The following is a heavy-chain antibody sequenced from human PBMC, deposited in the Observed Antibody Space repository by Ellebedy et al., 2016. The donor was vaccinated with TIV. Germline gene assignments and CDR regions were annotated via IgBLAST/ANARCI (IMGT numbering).Heavy chain of an antibody. CDR3: TRDPETYYYGSGRDY. D-gene: IGHD3-10*01. CDR2: IRTRAYGGTT. V-gene: IGHV3-49*03. J-gene: IGHJ4*02. Sequence: GGSLRLXCAASGSTFGDYAIHWFRQAPGKGLEWVGFIRTRAYGGTTQYAASVKGRFTISRDDSKNIAYLQMNSLQTEDTAVYYCTRDPETYYYGSGRDYWGQGTLVRVSS. CDR1: GSTFGDYA.